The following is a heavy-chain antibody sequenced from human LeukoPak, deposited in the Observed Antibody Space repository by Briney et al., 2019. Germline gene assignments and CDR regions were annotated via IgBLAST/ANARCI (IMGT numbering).Heavy chain of an antibody. CDR3: ARAQAGTFSRFDP. CDR2: IYGDGTT. J-gene: IGHJ5*02. CDR1: GGSISGYH. V-gene: IGHV4-4*07. Sequence: SETLSLTCTVSGGSISGYHWSWIRQAAGKGLEWIGRIYGDGTTSYNTSLKSRIIMSVDTSKNRLSLKLTSVTAADTALYYCARAQAGTFSRFDPWGQGTLVTVSS. D-gene: IGHD6-19*01.